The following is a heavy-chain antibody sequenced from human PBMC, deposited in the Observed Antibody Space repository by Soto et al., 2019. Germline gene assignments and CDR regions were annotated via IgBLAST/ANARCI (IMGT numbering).Heavy chain of an antibody. V-gene: IGHV1-18*01. CDR1: GYTFTSYG. J-gene: IGHJ6*03. CDR3: ARDLTMVRGVIGAYYYYYMDV. Sequence: ASVKVSCKASGYTFTSYGISWVRQAPGQGLEWMGWISAYNGNTNYAQKLQGRVTMTTDTSTSTAYMELRSLRSDDTAVYYCARDLTMVRGVIGAYYYYYMDVWGKGTTVTVSS. CDR2: ISAYNGNT. D-gene: IGHD3-10*01.